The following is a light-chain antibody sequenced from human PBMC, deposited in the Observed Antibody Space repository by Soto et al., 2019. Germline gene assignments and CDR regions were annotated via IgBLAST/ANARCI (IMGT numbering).Light chain of an antibody. CDR2: WAS. V-gene: IGKV4-1*01. Sequence: DIVMTQSPDSLAVYLGERATVNCKSGQSVLYSSDNSNYLAWYQQKPGQSPKLLISWASTRESGVPDRFSGSGSGTDFTLTISSLQAEDVAFYFCQQYYTNPRTFGQGTKVEIK. J-gene: IGKJ1*01. CDR1: QSVLYSSDNSNY. CDR3: QQYYTNPRT.